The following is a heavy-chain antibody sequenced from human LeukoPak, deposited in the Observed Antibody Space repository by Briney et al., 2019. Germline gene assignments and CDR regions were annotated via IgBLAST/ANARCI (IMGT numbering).Heavy chain of an antibody. D-gene: IGHD2-21*02. CDR3: ARAALCGGDCYGDY. CDR1: GYTFTGYY. V-gene: IGHV1-2*06. J-gene: IGHJ4*02. Sequence: ASVKVSCKASGYTFTGYYMHWVRQAPGQGLEWMGRINPNSGGTNYAQKFQGKVTMTRDTSISTAYMELSRLRSDDTAVYYCARAALCGGDCYGDYWGQGTLVTVSS. CDR2: INPNSGGT.